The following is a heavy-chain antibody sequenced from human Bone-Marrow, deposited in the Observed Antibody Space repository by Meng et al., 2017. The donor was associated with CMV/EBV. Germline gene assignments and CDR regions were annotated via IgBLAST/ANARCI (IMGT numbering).Heavy chain of an antibody. Sequence: GESLKIFCKGSGYTFTNYLIAWVRQMPGKGLEWMGIIYPDDSDIKYSPSFQGQVTISADRSTTTAYLQWRSLKASDTAMYYCARRRGPKGGTYYYYAMDVWGQGTTVTVSS. CDR3: ARRRGPKGGTYYYYAMDV. J-gene: IGHJ6*02. CDR1: GYTFTNYL. D-gene: IGHD1-26*01. V-gene: IGHV5-51*01. CDR2: IYPDDSDI.